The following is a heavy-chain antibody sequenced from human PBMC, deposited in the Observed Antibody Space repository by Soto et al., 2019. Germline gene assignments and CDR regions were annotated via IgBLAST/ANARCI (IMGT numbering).Heavy chain of an antibody. CDR1: GGSISSSSYY. CDR2: IYYSGST. D-gene: IGHD5-18*01. V-gene: IGHV4-39*01. Sequence: PSETLSLTCAVFGGSISSSSYYWSWIRQPPGKGLEWIGSIYYSGSTYYNPSLKSRVTISVDTSKNQFSLKLSSVTAADTAVYYCARHSRFGGYSYGRDYYYYGMDVWGQGTTVTVSS. CDR3: ARHSRFGGYSYGRDYYYYGMDV. J-gene: IGHJ6*02.